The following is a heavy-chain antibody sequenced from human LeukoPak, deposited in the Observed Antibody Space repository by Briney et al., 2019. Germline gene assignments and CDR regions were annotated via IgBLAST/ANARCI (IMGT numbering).Heavy chain of an antibody. Sequence: ASVKVSCKASGYTFTSYDINWVRQATGQGLEWMGWMKPNRGNTGYAQKFQGRVTMTRNTSISTAYMELSSLRSEDTAVYYCATQRRGGTPSYYMDVWGKGTTVTISS. CDR2: MKPNRGNT. CDR1: GYTFTSYD. V-gene: IGHV1-8*01. J-gene: IGHJ6*03. D-gene: IGHD2-15*01. CDR3: ATQRRGGTPSYYMDV.